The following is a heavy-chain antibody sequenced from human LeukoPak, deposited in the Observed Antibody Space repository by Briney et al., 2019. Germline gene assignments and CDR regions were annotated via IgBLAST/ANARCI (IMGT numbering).Heavy chain of an antibody. CDR1: EFTFSNAW. Sequence: GGSLRLSWAASEFTFSNAWIEWARQAPGKGLEWVGHIKSNTDGVTADYASPVKGRFTISRDDSKNTLYLQMNSLKTEDTVVYYCTTRRTYYDSTGHSYPYYSYYYMDVWGKGTTVTVSS. CDR2: IKSNTDGVTA. V-gene: IGHV3-15*01. CDR3: TTRRTYYDSTGHSYPYYSYYYMDV. D-gene: IGHD3-22*01. J-gene: IGHJ6*03.